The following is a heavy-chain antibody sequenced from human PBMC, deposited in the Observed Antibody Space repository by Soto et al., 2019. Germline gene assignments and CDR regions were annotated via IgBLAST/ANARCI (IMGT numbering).Heavy chain of an antibody. CDR2: ISPYSGNT. V-gene: IGHV1-18*01. CDR3: ARPAQEYYYDNNGYSSDY. D-gene: IGHD3-22*01. CDR1: GYIFVNYG. J-gene: IGHJ4*02. Sequence: ASVKVSCKASGYIFVNYGIAWVRQAPGQGLEWMGWISPYSGNTHYASKVQGRLTMTTDTSTSTAYMELRSLRSDDTAVYYCARPAQEYYYDNNGYSSDYWGQGTLVTVSS.